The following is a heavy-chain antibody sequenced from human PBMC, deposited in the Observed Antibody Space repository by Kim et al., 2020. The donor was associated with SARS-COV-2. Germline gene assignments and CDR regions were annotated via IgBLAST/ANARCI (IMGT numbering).Heavy chain of an antibody. J-gene: IGHJ6*02. D-gene: IGHD7-27*01. CDR2: INPNSGGT. V-gene: IGHV1-2*06. Sequence: ASVKVSCRASGYTFTDQYMHWVRQAPGQGLEWMGRINPNSGGTYHAQKFQGRVTMTSDTSISTAYMELSGLISDDTAVYYCVRLGMAIPPYYYYGMDVWGQGTTVTVCS. CDR1: GYTFTDQY. CDR3: VRLGMAIPPYYYYGMDV.